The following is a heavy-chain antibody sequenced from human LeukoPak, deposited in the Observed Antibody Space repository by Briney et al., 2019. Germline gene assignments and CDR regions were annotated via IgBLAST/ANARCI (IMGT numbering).Heavy chain of an antibody. CDR1: GGSISSGSYY. V-gene: IGHV4-61*02. J-gene: IGHJ4*02. CDR3: AREYYYDSSGYED. CDR2: IYTSGST. D-gene: IGHD3-22*01. Sequence: SETLSLTCTVSGGSISSGSYYWSWIRQPAGTGLEWIGRIYTSGSTNYNPSLKSRVTISVDTSKNQFSLKLSSVTAADTAVYYCAREYYYDSSGYEDWGQGTLVTVSS.